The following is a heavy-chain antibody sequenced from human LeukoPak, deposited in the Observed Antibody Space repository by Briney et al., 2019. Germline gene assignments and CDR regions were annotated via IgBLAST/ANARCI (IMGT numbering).Heavy chain of an antibody. CDR1: GGSISSYY. CDR2: IYTSGST. Sequence: SETLSLTCTVSGGSISSYYWSWIRQPAGKGLEWIGRIYTSGSTNYNPSLKSRVTMSVDTSKNQFSLELSSVTAADTAVYYCAREIITIPTGAFDIWGQGTMVTVSP. D-gene: IGHD3-10*01. V-gene: IGHV4-4*07. CDR3: AREIITIPTGAFDI. J-gene: IGHJ3*02.